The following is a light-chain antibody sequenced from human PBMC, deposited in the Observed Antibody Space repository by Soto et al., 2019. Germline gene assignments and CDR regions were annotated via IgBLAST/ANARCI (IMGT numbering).Light chain of an antibody. J-gene: IGKJ3*01. CDR1: QRISSY. CDR3: QQSYSIPFT. CDR2: TAS. V-gene: IGKV1-39*01. Sequence: DIQMTQSPSSLSASVGDRVTISCRASQRISSYLNWYQLKPGKAPKLLIYTASTLQGGVPSRFSGSGSVTDFTLTISSLQPDDFASYYCQQSYSIPFTFGPGTKVDIK.